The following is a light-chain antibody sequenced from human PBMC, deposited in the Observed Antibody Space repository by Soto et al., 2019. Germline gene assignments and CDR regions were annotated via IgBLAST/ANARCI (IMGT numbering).Light chain of an antibody. J-gene: IGLJ3*02. Sequence: QSALTQPPSASGSPGQSVTISCTGTTSDVGAYTYVSWYQQHPGNAPKLLIYGVTERPSGVPDRFSGSKSGNTASLTVSGLQTEDEAYYYCCSYAGTYWVFGGGTKVTVL. CDR1: TSDVGAYTY. V-gene: IGLV2-8*01. CDR3: CSYAGTYWV. CDR2: GVT.